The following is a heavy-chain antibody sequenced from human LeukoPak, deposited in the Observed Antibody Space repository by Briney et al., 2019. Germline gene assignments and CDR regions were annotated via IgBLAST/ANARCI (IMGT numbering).Heavy chain of an antibody. D-gene: IGHD4-17*01. V-gene: IGHV6-1*01. J-gene: IGHJ4*02. CDR3: AREPHYGDFTVV. CDR1: GDSVSSNSAA. CDR2: TYYRSKWYN. Sequence: SQTLSLTCAISGDSVSSNSAAWNWIRQSPLRGLEWLGRTYYRSKWYNDYAVSVKSRITINPDISKNQLSLQLNSVTPEDTAVYYCAREPHYGDFTVVWGQGTLVTVSS.